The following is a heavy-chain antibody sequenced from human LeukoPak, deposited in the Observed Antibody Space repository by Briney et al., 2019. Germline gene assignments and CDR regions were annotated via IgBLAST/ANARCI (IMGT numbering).Heavy chain of an antibody. J-gene: IGHJ5*02. V-gene: IGHV3-23*01. D-gene: IGHD3-10*01. CDR3: AEDPRPAGYYYGRRGMS. CDR2: IRGRGGST. Sequence: GGPLRLSCAASGFTFSSYAMSWVRQAPGKGLEWVSAIRGRGGSTYYADSVKGRFTTSRDNSTTTLYLKINSLRAEDTAVYYCAEDPRPAGYYYGRRGMSWGPGTLVTVSS. CDR1: GFTFSSYA.